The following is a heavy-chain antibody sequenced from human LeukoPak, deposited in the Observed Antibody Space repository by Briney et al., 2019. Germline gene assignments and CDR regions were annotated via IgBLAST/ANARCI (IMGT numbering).Heavy chain of an antibody. CDR1: GYTFTGYY. J-gene: IGHJ4*02. CDR2: INPNSGGT. V-gene: IGHV1-2*02. CDR3: AREGTIPDAEGLADY. D-gene: IGHD3-3*01. Sequence: GASVKVSCKASGYTFTGYYMHWVRQAPGQGLEWMGWINPNSGGTNYAQKFQGRVTMTRDTSISTAYMELSRLRSDDTAVYYCAREGTIPDAEGLADYWGQGTLVTVSS.